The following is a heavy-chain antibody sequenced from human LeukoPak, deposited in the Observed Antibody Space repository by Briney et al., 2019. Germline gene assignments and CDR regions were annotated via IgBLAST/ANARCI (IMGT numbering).Heavy chain of an antibody. CDR2: IYPGDSDT. J-gene: IGHJ4*02. Sequence: GESLKISCKYSGHSFTSYWIGWVRQMPGKGLEWMGIIYPGDSDTRYSPSFQGQVTISADKSISTAYLQWSSLKASDTAMYYCAGLAGVGYTNSPFDYWGQGTLVTVSS. D-gene: IGHD5-24*01. CDR3: AGLAGVGYTNSPFDY. CDR1: GHSFTSYW. V-gene: IGHV5-51*01.